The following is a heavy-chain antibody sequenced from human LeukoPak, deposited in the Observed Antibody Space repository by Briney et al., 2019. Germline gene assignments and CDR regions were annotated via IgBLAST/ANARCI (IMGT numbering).Heavy chain of an antibody. CDR2: IHYSGST. Sequence: SETLSLTCTVSGYSISSGYYWGWIRQPPGKGLEWIGYIHYSGSTYYNPSLKGRVIMLVDTSKKQFSLKLSSVTAADTAVYYCARQSGGVVLWFGIDFWGQGTLVTVSS. J-gene: IGHJ4*02. D-gene: IGHD3-10*01. CDR3: ARQSGGVVLWFGIDF. CDR1: GYSISSGYY. V-gene: IGHV4-38-2*02.